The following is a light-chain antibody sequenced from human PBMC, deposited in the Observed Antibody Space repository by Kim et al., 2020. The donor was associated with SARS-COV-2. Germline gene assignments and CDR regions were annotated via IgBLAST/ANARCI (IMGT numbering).Light chain of an antibody. CDR2: QDT. J-gene: IGLJ2*01. CDR1: RLGEKF. Sequence: SYDLTQPPSVSVSPGQTASIPCSGYRLGEKFASWYQQMPGQSPVLVIYQDTQRAPGIPERFSGSNSGDTATLTIAGTQAIDEAHYYCQTWGTSVVFGSGTQLTVL. CDR3: QTWGTSVV. V-gene: IGLV3-1*01.